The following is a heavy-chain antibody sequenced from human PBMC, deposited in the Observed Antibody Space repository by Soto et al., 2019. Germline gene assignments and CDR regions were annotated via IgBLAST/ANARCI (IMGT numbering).Heavy chain of an antibody. J-gene: IGHJ4*02. D-gene: IGHD1-7*01. CDR2: ISGSGTNT. V-gene: IGHV3-23*01. CDR3: AKGNYPGTASANG. Sequence: PGGSLRLSCAASGFIFSGYDMGWVRQAPGKGLEWVSAISGSGTNTYYADSVKGRFTISRDNSKNTLYLQMNSLRAEDTAVYYCAKGNYPGTASANGRGQGTLVTVCS. CDR1: GFIFSGYD.